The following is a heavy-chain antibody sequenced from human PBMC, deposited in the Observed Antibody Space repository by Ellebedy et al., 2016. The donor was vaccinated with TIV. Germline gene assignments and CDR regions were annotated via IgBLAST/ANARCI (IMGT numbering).Heavy chain of an antibody. CDR1: GGSISSGGYY. CDR2: IYYSGST. V-gene: IGHV4-31*03. CDR3: ARDPSSGNTFDL. D-gene: IGHD3-22*01. J-gene: IGHJ2*01. Sequence: SETLSLTXTVSGGSISSGGYYWSWIRQHPGKGLEWIGYIYYSGSTYYNPSLKSRVTISVDTSKNQFSLKLSSVTAADTAVYYCARDPSSGNTFDLWGRGTLVTVSS.